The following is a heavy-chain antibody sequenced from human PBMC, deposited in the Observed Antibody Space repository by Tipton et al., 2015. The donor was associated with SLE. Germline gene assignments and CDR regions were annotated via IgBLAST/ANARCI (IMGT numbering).Heavy chain of an antibody. CDR3: ARGGHSYPQYV. CDR2: ISTSSSYI. V-gene: IGHV3-21*01. J-gene: IGHJ6*02. CDR1: GASISSHY. Sequence: LSLTCTVSGASISSHYWNWVRQAPGKGLEWVSSISTSSSYIYYADSVKGRFTISRDNTKKSLYLQMNSLRADDTAVYYCARGGHSYPQYVWGQGTTVIVSS. D-gene: IGHD5-18*01.